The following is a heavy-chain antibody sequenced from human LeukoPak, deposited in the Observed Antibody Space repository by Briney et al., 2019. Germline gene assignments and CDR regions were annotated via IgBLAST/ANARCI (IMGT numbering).Heavy chain of an antibody. CDR3: AREMEGDYGSGTFFDL. V-gene: IGHV3-11*01. CDR1: DSVFSDYY. CDR2: ISSSGNSI. J-gene: IGHJ4*02. D-gene: IGHD3-10*01. Sequence: GGSLRLSCAASDSVFSDYYMSWVRQAPGKGLEWVSYISSSGNSIYYADSVKGRFTISRDNAKNSLYLQINSLRAEDTAVYYCAREMEGDYGSGTFFDLWGQGNMVTVSS.